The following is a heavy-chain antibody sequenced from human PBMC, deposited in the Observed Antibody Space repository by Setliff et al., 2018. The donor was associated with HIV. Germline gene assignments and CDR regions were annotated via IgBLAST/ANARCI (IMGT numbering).Heavy chain of an antibody. CDR2: IFYTGST. Sequence: PSETLSLTCTVSGGFISSSSYYWDWIRQPPGKSLEWVGSIFYTGSTNYRPSLESRVIVSLDTSKNQFSLKLSSATAADTAVYYCATLDHSGGNFLAYWGQGSLVTAPQ. D-gene: IGHD2-21*02. J-gene: IGHJ4*02. CDR3: ATLDHSGGNFLAY. V-gene: IGHV4-39*01. CDR1: GGFISSSSYY.